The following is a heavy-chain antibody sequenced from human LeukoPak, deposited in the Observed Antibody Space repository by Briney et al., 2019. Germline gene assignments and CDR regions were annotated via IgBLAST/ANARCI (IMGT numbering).Heavy chain of an antibody. CDR2: INPNSGGT. CDR1: GYTFTGYY. Sequence: EASVKVSCKASGYTFTGYYMHWVRQAPGQGLEWMGWINPNSGGTNYAQKFQGRVTMTRDTSISTAYMELSRLRSDDTAVYYCARDAIGAAYDFWSGYSHWFDPWGQGTLVTVSS. CDR3: ARDAIGAAYDFWSGYSHWFDP. J-gene: IGHJ5*02. V-gene: IGHV1-2*02. D-gene: IGHD3-3*01.